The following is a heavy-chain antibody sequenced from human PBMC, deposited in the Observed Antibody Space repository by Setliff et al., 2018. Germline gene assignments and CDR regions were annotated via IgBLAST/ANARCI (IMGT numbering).Heavy chain of an antibody. D-gene: IGHD6-19*01. CDR1: GFRFTNFG. CDR3: ARGSVEYSRGWYYFDY. CDR2: ISPYSGNT. Sequence: ASVKVSCKTSGFRFTNFGFSWVRQAPGQGLEWLGSISPYSGNTNYPQWLQGRVTMTTDTSATTVYMELKSLRSDDTAVYYCARGSVEYSRGWYYFDYWAQGTLVTVSS. J-gene: IGHJ4*02. V-gene: IGHV1-18*01.